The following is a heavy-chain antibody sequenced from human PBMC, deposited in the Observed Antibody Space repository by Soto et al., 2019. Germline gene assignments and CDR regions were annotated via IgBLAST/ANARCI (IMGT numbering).Heavy chain of an antibody. J-gene: IGHJ4*02. Sequence: EVQLMESGGGLVQPGGSLRLSCAASGFTFSSYDMHWVRQATGKGLEWVSAIGTAGDTYYPGSVKGRFTISRENAKNSLYLQMNSLRAGDTAVYYRARGRITGTIDYWGQRTLVTVSS. V-gene: IGHV3-13*01. CDR1: GFTFSSYD. CDR2: IGTAGDT. CDR3: ARGRITGTIDY. D-gene: IGHD1-20*01.